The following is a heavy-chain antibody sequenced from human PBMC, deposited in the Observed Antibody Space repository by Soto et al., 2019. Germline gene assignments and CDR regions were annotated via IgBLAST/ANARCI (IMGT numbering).Heavy chain of an antibody. V-gene: IGHV3-23*01. CDR1: GFPISTFA. CDR3: ASDKHYGFWSTYQFYYYGMDV. J-gene: IGHJ6*04. CDR2: ISGSGDST. D-gene: IGHD3-3*01. Sequence: PGGSLRLSCTASGFPISTFAMTWVRHAPGKGLEWVATISGSGDSTYYADSVKGRFTISRDNTKKTLYLEMNSLRVEDTAVYYCASDKHYGFWSTYQFYYYGMDVWGEGTTVTVSS.